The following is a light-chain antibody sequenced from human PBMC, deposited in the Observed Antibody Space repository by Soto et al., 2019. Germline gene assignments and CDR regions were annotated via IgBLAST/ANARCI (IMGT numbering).Light chain of an antibody. CDR1: QSIINW. CDR3: QQYSGSSYT. V-gene: IGKV1-5*03. Sequence: DIQMTQSPSTLSASVVDRVTITCLASQSIINWLGWYQQKPGKAPKLLIYKASSLESGVPSRFSGSGSGTDFTLTINRLQPDDFATYYCQQYSGSSYTFGQGTRLEIK. J-gene: IGKJ5*01. CDR2: KAS.